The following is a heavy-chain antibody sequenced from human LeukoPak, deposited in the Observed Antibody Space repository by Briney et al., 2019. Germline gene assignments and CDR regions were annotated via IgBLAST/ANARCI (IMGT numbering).Heavy chain of an antibody. V-gene: IGHV3-48*01. D-gene: IGHD3-16*01. J-gene: IGHJ4*02. CDR1: GFTFSSYS. CDR3: ARDEGGGSFDY. Sequence: PGGSLRLSCAASGFTFSSYSMNWVRQAPGKGLEWVSYISSSSSTIYYADSVKGRFTISRDNAKNSLYLQMNSLRAEDTAVYYCARDEGGGSFDYWGQGTLVTVSS. CDR2: ISSSSSTI.